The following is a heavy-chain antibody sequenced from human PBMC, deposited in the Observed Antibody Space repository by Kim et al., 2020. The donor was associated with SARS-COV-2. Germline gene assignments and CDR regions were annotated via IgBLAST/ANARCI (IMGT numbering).Heavy chain of an antibody. CDR2: ISFDGNHK. V-gene: IGHV3-33*05. Sequence: GGSLRLSCVASGFTFRNYGFHWVRQAPGKGPEWVAVISFDGNHKYFADSVKGRITISRDNPKNTVYVQMNSLTAADTAVYYCARVEKDVVEADTSLGGFAYWGQGTLVTVSS. CDR1: GFTFRNYG. D-gene: IGHD2-2*01. J-gene: IGHJ4*02. CDR3: ARVEKDVVEADTSLGGFAY.